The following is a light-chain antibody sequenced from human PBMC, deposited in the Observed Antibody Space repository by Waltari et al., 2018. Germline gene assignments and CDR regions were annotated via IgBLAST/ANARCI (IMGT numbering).Light chain of an antibody. CDR1: QGISSS. CDR3: QQVHDYPYT. J-gene: IGKJ2*01. CDR2: SAS. V-gene: IGKV1-9*01. Sequence: IQLPPSPSSLSASVGDRVTITSRASQGISSSVAWYQQKPGKAPKLLIYSASSVQSGVPSRFGGSGSGTDFTLTIASLQPEDFATYYCQQVHDYPYTFGQGTRLEI.